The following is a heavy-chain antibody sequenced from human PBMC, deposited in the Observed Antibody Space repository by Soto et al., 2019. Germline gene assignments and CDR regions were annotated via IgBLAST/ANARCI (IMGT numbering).Heavy chain of an antibody. J-gene: IGHJ5*02. V-gene: IGHV3-30*18. CDR1: GFKFSTYG. Sequence: GGSLRLSCAASGFKFSTYGMHWVRQAPGKGLESVAVISYDGSNKYYADSVKGRFTISRDNSKNTLYLQMNSLRAEDTAVYYCAKGLIEGVRYNCCDPWRQRTLLTVS. CDR3: AKGLIEGVRYNCCDP. CDR2: ISYDGSNK. D-gene: IGHD2-8*01.